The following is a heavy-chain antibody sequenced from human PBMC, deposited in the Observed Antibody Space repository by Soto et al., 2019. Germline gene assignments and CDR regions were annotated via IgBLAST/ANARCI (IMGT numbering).Heavy chain of an antibody. V-gene: IGHV3-49*03. D-gene: IGHD1-26*01. CDR1: GLSFGDYA. CDR2: IRSKAYGGTT. Sequence: GPLRLSWTAAGLSFGDYAMGWFRQAPGRGLEWVGFIRSKAYGGTTEYAASVKGRFTISRDDPKSIAYLQMNRLKTEDTAVYYCNSALGGSYGPNAFDIWGQGTMVTVSS. CDR3: NSALGGSYGPNAFDI. J-gene: IGHJ3*02.